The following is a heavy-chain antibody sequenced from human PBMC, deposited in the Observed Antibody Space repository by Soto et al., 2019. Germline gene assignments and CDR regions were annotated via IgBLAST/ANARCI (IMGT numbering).Heavy chain of an antibody. J-gene: IGHJ4*02. CDR1: GFTFSSYA. CDR2: ISGSGGST. D-gene: IGHD3-22*01. V-gene: IGHV3-23*01. CDR3: ARDGSDYYDSSGYPQYYFDY. Sequence: GGSLRLSCAASGFTFSSYAMSWVRQAPGKGLEWVSAISGSGGSTYYADSVKGRFTISRDNSKNTLYLQMNSLRAEDTAVYYCARDGSDYYDSSGYPQYYFDYWGQGT.